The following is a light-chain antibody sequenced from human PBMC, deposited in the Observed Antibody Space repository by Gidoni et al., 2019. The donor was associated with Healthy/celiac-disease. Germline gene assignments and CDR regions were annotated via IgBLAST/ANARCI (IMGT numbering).Light chain of an antibody. Sequence: QSALTQPRSVSGPPGQSVTIPCTGTSSDVGCYNYVSWYQQHPGKAPKLMIYDVSKRPSGVPDRFSGSKSGNTASLTISGLQAEDEADYYCCSYAGSRYVFGTVTKVTVL. V-gene: IGLV2-11*01. CDR2: DVS. CDR3: CSYAGSRYV. J-gene: IGLJ1*01. CDR1: SSDVGCYNY.